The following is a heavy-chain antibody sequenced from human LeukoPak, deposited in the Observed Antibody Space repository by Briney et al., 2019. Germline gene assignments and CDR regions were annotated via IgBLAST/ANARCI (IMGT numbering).Heavy chain of an antibody. CDR3: ARHYDFWSGYSNWFDP. CDR2: NYTSGST. CDR1: GGSISSYY. J-gene: IGHJ5*02. V-gene: IGHV4-4*07. Sequence: SETLSLTCTVSGGSISSYYWSWIRQPAGKGLEWIGRNYTSGSTNYNPSLKSRVTMSVDTSKNQFSLKLSSVTAADTAVYYCARHYDFWSGYSNWFDPWGQGTLVTVSS. D-gene: IGHD3-3*01.